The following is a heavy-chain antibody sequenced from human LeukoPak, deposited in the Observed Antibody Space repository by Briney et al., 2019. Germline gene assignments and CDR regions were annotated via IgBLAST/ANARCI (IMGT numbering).Heavy chain of an antibody. CDR2: MNPNSGNT. CDR1: GYTFTSYD. J-gene: IGHJ4*02. Sequence: ASVKVSCKASGYTFTSYDINWVRQATGLGLEWMGWMNPNSGNTGYAQKFQGRVTITRNTSISTAYMELSSLRSEDTAVYYCARGARYCSSTSCYRYYFDYWGQGTLVTVSS. V-gene: IGHV1-8*03. CDR3: ARGARYCSSTSCYRYYFDY. D-gene: IGHD2-2*01.